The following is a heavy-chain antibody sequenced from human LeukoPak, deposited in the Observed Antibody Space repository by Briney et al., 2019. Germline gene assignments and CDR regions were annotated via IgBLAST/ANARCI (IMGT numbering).Heavy chain of an antibody. CDR1: GFTFSSYT. CDR3: ARGGQYSGYYYFDY. CDR2: IKQEGSET. J-gene: IGHJ4*02. D-gene: IGHD3-22*01. Sequence: PGGSLRLSCAASGFTFSSYTMSWVRQAPGKGLEWVANIKQEGSETYSVDSVKGRFTISRDNAKNSLYLQMNSLRAEDTAVYYCARGGQYSGYYYFDYWGQGTLVTVSS. V-gene: IGHV3-7*01.